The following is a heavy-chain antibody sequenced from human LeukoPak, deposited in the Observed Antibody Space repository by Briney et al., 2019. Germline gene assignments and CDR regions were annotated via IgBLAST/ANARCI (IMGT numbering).Heavy chain of an antibody. Sequence: SETLSLTCAVSGASVITSKWWSWVRQPPGKGLEWIGEIYHNGSTIYDPSLKSRVTISVDKSKNQFSLKLRSVTAADTAVYYCARGEVSVFHYYGMDVWGKATTATVSS. CDR1: GASVITSKW. D-gene: IGHD2/OR15-2a*01. CDR2: IYHNGST. CDR3: ARGEVSVFHYYGMDV. J-gene: IGHJ6*04. V-gene: IGHV4-4*02.